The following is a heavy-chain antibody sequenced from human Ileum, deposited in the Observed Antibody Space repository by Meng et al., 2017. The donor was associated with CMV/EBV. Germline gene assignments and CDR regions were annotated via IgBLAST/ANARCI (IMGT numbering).Heavy chain of an antibody. D-gene: IGHD2-2*01. CDR3: VRESRSFDP. CDR1: GYSISSGYY. J-gene: IGHJ5*02. Sequence: ETLSPTCTVSGYSISSGYYWGWTRQPPGKGLEWRGSISHSGSTYYNPALKSRVTTSDDTSKNQFTLKLSSVTAADKAVYNCVRESRSFDPWGQGTLVTVSS. CDR2: ISHSGST. V-gene: IGHV4-38-2*02.